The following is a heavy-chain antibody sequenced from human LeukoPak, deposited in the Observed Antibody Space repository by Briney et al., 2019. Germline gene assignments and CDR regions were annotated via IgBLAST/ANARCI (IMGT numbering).Heavy chain of an antibody. CDR2: ISSSSYI. Sequence: WGSLRLSCAASGFTFSSYSMNWVRQAPGKGLEWVSSISSSSYIYYADSVKGRFTISRDNAKNSLYLQMNSLRAEDTAVYYCAREDILTGYYYWGQGTLVTVSS. J-gene: IGHJ4*02. CDR1: GFTFSSYS. D-gene: IGHD3-9*01. V-gene: IGHV3-21*01. CDR3: AREDILTGYYY.